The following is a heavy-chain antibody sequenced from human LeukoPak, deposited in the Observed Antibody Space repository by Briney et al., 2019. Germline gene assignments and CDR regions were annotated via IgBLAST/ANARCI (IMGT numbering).Heavy chain of an antibody. CDR1: GGFISSGGYY. Sequence: SQTLSLTCTVSGGFISSGGYYWSWIRQHPGKGLEWIGYIYYSGSTYYNPSLKSRVTISVDTSKNQFSLKLSSVTAADTAVYYCARDRDTAEGGNWFDPWGQGTLVTVSS. J-gene: IGHJ5*02. V-gene: IGHV4-31*03. CDR3: ARDRDTAEGGNWFDP. D-gene: IGHD5-18*01. CDR2: IYYSGST.